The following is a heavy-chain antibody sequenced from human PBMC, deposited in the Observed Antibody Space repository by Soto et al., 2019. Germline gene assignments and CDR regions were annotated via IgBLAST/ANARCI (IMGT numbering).Heavy chain of an antibody. CDR1: GGTFSSYA. CDR2: IIPIFGTA. D-gene: IGHD2-15*01. V-gene: IGHV1-69*13. J-gene: IGHJ5*02. CDR3: ARDNQVGGSWRNWFDP. Sequence: SVKVSCKASGGTFSSYAISWVRQAPGQGLEWMGGIIPIFGTANYAQKFQGRVTITADESTSTAYMELSSLRSEDTAVYYCARDNQVGGSWRNWFDPWGQGTLVTVSS.